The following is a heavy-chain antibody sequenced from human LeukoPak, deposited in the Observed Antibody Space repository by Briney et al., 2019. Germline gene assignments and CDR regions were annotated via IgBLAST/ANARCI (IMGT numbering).Heavy chain of an antibody. Sequence: KPGGSLRLSCAASGFTFSNAWMSWVRQAPGKGLEWVGRVISKTDGGTTDYAAPVKGRFTISRDDSKNTPYLQMNSLKTEDTAVYYCTTQADYWGQGTLVTVSS. CDR1: GFTFSNAW. CDR3: TTQADY. J-gene: IGHJ4*02. V-gene: IGHV3-15*01. CDR2: VISKTDGGTT.